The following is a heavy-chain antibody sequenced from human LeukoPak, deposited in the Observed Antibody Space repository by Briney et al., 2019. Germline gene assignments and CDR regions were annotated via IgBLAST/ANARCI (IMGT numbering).Heavy chain of an antibody. J-gene: IGHJ4*02. CDR3: ARWGLWFGELAYYFDY. D-gene: IGHD3-10*01. V-gene: IGHV3-11*06. CDR1: GFTFSDFY. Sequence: GGSLRLSCAASGFTFSDFYMSWIRQAPGKGLEWVSYISSSSSYTNYADSVKGRFTISRDNAKNSLYQQMNSLRAEDTAVYYCARWGLWFGELAYYFDYWGQGTLVTVSS. CDR2: ISSSSSYT.